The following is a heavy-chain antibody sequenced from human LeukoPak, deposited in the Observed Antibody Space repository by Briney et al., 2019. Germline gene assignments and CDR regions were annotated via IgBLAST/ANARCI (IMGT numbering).Heavy chain of an antibody. CDR1: GYTFTGYY. J-gene: IGHJ4*02. D-gene: IGHD3-3*01. CDR3: ARDSYDFWSGHHFDY. V-gene: IGHV1-2*02. Sequence: GASVKVSCKASGYTFTGYYMSWVRQAPGQGLEWMGWINPNSGGTNYAQKFQGRVTMTRDTSISTAYMELSRLRSDDTAVYYCARDSYDFWSGHHFDYWGQGTLVTVSS. CDR2: INPNSGGT.